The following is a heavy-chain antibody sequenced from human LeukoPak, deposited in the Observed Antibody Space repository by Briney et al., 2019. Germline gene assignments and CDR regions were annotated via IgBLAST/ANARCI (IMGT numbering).Heavy chain of an antibody. D-gene: IGHD3-3*01. CDR2: ISSSSSYT. Sequence: GGSLRLSCAASGFTFSAYYMSWIRQAPGKGLEWVSYISSSSSYTNYADSVKGRFIISRDDAKNSLYLQMNSLRAEDTAVYYCARESGYPDYWGQGTLVTLSS. J-gene: IGHJ4*02. CDR1: GFTFSAYY. V-gene: IGHV3-11*06. CDR3: ARESGYPDY.